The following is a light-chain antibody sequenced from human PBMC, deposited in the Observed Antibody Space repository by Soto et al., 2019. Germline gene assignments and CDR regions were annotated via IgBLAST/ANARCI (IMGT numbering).Light chain of an antibody. J-gene: IGKJ2*01. V-gene: IGKV3-20*01. Sequence: EIVLTQSPGTLSLSPGERATLSCRASQSVSGSYLAWYQQKPGQAPRLLIYDASSRATGIPDRFRGSVSGTDFTLTISRLEPEDFXVYYCLQYGSFAYTFGQGTKLEIK. CDR2: DAS. CDR3: LQYGSFAYT. CDR1: QSVSGSY.